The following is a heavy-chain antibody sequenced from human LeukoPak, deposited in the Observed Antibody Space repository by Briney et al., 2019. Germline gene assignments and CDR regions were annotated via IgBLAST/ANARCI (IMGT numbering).Heavy chain of an antibody. Sequence: GGSLRLSCAASGFTFSSYGMSWVRQAPGKGLEWVSAISGSGGSTYYADSVKGRFTISRDNSKNTLYLQMNSLRAEDTAVYYCAKVGYDYVWGTFVYYFDYWGQGTLVTVSS. CDR3: AKVGYDYVWGTFVYYFDY. D-gene: IGHD3-16*01. V-gene: IGHV3-23*01. CDR2: ISGSGGST. CDR1: GFTFSSYG. J-gene: IGHJ4*02.